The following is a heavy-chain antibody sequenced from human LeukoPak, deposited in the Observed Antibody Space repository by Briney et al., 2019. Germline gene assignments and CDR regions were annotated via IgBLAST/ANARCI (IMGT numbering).Heavy chain of an antibody. D-gene: IGHD5-18*01. CDR2: INPNSGGT. CDR3: AREDTLQFDY. J-gene: IGHJ4*02. Sequence: ASVKVSCKASGGTFSSYAISWVRQAPGQGLEWMGWINPNSGGTNYAQKFQGWVTMTRDTSISTAYMELSRLRSDDTAVYYCAREDTLQFDYWGQGTLVTVSS. V-gene: IGHV1-2*04. CDR1: GGTFSSYA.